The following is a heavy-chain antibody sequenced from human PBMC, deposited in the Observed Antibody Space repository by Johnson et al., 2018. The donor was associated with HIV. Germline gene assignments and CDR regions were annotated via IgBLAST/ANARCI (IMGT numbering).Heavy chain of an antibody. Sequence: QVQLVESGGGLVKPGGSLRLSCPASGFSFSSYGMHWVRQAPGKGLEWVTFMRYDGTSENYADSVKGRFSITRDNSNNTVYLHMNSLRAEDTAVYYCAKDKSIVGATSNAFDIWGQGTMVTVSS. V-gene: IGHV3-30*02. J-gene: IGHJ3*02. CDR1: GFSFSSYG. D-gene: IGHD1-26*01. CDR3: AKDKSIVGATSNAFDI. CDR2: MRYDGTSE.